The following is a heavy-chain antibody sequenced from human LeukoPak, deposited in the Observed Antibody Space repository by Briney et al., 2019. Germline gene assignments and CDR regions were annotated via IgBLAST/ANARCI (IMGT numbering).Heavy chain of an antibody. V-gene: IGHV3-13*01. D-gene: IGHD5-18*01. CDR1: GFTFSSYD. CDR3: ARDLSGVAGYTYGRGIDY. Sequence: GGSLRLSCAASGFTFSSYDIHWVRQATGKGLEWVSGIGTAGEIYYPGSVKGRFTISRDNAKTSLYLQMNSLRAEDTAVYYCARDLSGVAGYTYGRGIDYWGQGTLVTVSS. J-gene: IGHJ4*02. CDR2: IGTAGEI.